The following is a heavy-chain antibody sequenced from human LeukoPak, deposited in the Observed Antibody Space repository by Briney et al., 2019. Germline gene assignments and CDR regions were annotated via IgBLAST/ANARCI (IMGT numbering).Heavy chain of an antibody. CDR3: AREGPKLLWFGELFEAFDI. Sequence: WIRQPPGRGLEWIGGPNHGGITNYNPSLKSRVTISVDTSKNQFSLKLSSVTAADTAVYYCAREGPKLLWFGELFEAFDIWGQGTMVTVSS. CDR2: PNHGGIT. J-gene: IGHJ3*02. V-gene: IGHV4-34*01. D-gene: IGHD3-10*01.